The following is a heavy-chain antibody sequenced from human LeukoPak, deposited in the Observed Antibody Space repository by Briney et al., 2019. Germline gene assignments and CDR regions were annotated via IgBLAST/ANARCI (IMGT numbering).Heavy chain of an antibody. Sequence: PGGSLRLSCAASGFTVSSNYMSWVRQAPGKGLEWVSIIYSGGSTYYADSVKGRFTISRDNSKSTLYLQMNSLRAEDTAVYYCASGSGSYRTPYYYMDVWGKGTTVTVSS. V-gene: IGHV3-53*01. CDR1: GFTVSSNY. CDR3: ASGSGSYRTPYYYMDV. CDR2: IYSGGST. D-gene: IGHD3-10*01. J-gene: IGHJ6*03.